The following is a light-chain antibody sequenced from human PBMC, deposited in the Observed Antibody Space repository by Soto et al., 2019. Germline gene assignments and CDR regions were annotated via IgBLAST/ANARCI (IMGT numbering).Light chain of an antibody. Sequence: QSASPLSASLGDRITIPCRTSRDIGSDLSLYQQKPGKAPTLLIYAASNLLSGVPSRFRGSRSGTEFTLTVISLQHEAFATCYRLHGHDHSWTFGQGTKLAIK. J-gene: IGKJ1*01. V-gene: IGKV1-6*02. CDR1: RDIGSD. CDR3: LHGHDHSWT. CDR2: AAS.